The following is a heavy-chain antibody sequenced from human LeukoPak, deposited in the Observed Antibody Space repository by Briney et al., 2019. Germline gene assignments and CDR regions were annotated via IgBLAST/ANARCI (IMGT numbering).Heavy chain of an antibody. V-gene: IGHV3-74*01. J-gene: IGHJ5*02. Sequence: QPGGSLRLSCEGSGFTFSHHWMHWVRQAPGRGLVWVSRTNTDGSSTNYVDSVKGRFTVSRDNAKNTMYLQMNSLRAEDTAVYYCVPFDRSGLTWGQGTLVTVSS. D-gene: IGHD3-22*01. CDR1: GFTFSHHW. CDR3: VPFDRSGLT. CDR2: TNTDGSST.